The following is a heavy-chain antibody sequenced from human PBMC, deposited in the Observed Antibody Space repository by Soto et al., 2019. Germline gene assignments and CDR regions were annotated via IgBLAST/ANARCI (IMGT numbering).Heavy chain of an antibody. CDR2: ISSSSSYI. J-gene: IGHJ3*02. D-gene: IGHD2-21*02. CDR3: ARDSPHIVVVTAIFAFDI. CDR1: GFTFSSYS. V-gene: IGHV3-21*01. Sequence: GGSLRLSCAASGFTFSSYSMNWVRQAPGKGLEWVSSISSSSSYIYYADSVKGRFTISRDNAKNSLYLQMNSLRAEDTAVYYCARDSPHIVVVTAIFAFDIWGQGTMVTVSS.